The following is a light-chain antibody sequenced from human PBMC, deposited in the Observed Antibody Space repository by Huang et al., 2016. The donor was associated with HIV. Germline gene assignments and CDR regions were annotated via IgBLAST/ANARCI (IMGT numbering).Light chain of an antibody. J-gene: IGKJ2*01. CDR3: QEYDTFS. CDR2: GAS. Sequence: EVVLTQSPDSLSLSAGERASLSCRARRNLTDSQLAWYQQKLGQPARLLVFGASTRVSGVPERFTGSMSGAAFTLSISGLEADDFATYYCQEYDTFSFGQGTRLE. CDR1: RNLTDSQ. V-gene: IGKV3-20*01.